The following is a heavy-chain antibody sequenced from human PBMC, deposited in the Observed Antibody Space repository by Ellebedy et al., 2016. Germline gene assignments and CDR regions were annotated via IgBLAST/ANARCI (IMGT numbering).Heavy chain of an antibody. CDR1: GFSFSSYW. D-gene: IGHD4-23*01. CDR3: ARADGNWQYRTFDY. CDR2: IKGDGNYI. Sequence: GESLKISCAASGFSFSSYWMHWVRQAPGKGLMWVSRIKGDGNYIAYADSVKGRFTISRDNAKNTLYLQMDSLRAEDTAVYYCARADGNWQYRTFDYWGQGTLVTVSS. J-gene: IGHJ4*02. V-gene: IGHV3-74*01.